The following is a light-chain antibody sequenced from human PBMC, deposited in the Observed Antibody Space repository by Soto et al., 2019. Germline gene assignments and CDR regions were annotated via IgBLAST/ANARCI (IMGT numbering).Light chain of an antibody. CDR3: QQYNNWPPWT. CDR2: RAS. V-gene: IGKV3-15*01. Sequence: IVMTQSPATLSVSPGERATLSCRASQSVSSNLAWFQQKPGQPPRLVIYRASTRATGVPARFSGSGSGTEFTLTISSLQSEDFAVYYCQQYNNWPPWTFGQGTKVDIK. J-gene: IGKJ1*01. CDR1: QSVSSN.